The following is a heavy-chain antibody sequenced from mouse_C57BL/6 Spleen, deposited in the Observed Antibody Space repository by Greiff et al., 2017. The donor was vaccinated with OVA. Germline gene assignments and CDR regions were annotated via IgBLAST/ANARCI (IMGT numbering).Heavy chain of an antibody. V-gene: IGHV5-12*01. CDR3: ARQAPVAY. J-gene: IGHJ3*01. Sequence: EVKLVESGGGLVQPGGSLKLSCAASGFTFSDYYMYWVRQTPEKRLEWVAYISNGGGSTYYPDTVKGRFTISRDNAKNTLYLQMSRLKSEDTAMYYCARQAPVAYWGQGTLVTVSA. CDR1: GFTFSDYY. CDR2: ISNGGGST.